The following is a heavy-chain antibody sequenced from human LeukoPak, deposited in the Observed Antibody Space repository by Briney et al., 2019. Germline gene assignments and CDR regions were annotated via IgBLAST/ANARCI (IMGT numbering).Heavy chain of an antibody. J-gene: IGHJ4*02. CDR3: AGSSSSWYQVY. Sequence: SETLSLTCTVSGGSISSSSYYWGWIRQPPGKGLEWIGSIYYSGSTYYNPSLKSRVTISVDTSKNQFSLKLSSVTAADMAVYYCAGSSSSWYQVYWGQGTLVTVSS. V-gene: IGHV4-39*01. CDR1: GGSISSSSYY. CDR2: IYYSGST. D-gene: IGHD6-13*01.